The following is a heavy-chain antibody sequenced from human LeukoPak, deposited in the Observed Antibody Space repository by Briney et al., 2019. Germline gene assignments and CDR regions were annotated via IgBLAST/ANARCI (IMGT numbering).Heavy chain of an antibody. J-gene: IGHJ4*02. CDR2: IKQDGSET. D-gene: IGHD3-10*01. V-gene: IGHV3-7*01. CDR3: ARDRRSYGYT. Sequence: PGGSLRLSCAASGFTFSSSWMSWVRQAPGKGLEWVANIKQDGSETYYVDSVKGRFTISRDNAKNSLYLQMNSLRAEDTAVYYCARDRRSYGYTWGQGTLVTVSS. CDR1: GFTFSSSW.